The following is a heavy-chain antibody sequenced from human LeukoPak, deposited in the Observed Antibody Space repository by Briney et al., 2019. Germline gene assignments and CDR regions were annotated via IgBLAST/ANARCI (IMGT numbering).Heavy chain of an antibody. CDR3: TGVRVAAASDPDY. J-gene: IGHJ4*02. CDR1: GYTFTSYG. Sequence: ASVKVSCKASGYTFTSYGISWVRQAPGQGLEWMGWISAYNGNTNYAQKLQGRVTMTTDTSTRTAYMELKRRTSDHTAVYYCTGVRVAAASDPDYWGQGTLVTVSS. V-gene: IGHV1-18*01. CDR2: ISAYNGNT. D-gene: IGHD6-13*01.